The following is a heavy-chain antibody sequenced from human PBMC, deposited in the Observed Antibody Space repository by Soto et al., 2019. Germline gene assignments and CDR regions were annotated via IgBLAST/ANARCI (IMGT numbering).Heavy chain of an antibody. CDR1: GGPFSGNY. CDR3: ATRGGGSYPFYFDY. CDR2: INHLGTT. D-gene: IGHD1-26*01. Sequence: QVQLQQWGAGLLKPSETLSLTCAVYGGPFSGNYWCWIRQSPGKGLEWIGEINHLGTTNYNPSLKSRVTISVDTSNKQFSLKLSSVTSADTAVYYCATRGGGSYPFYFDYWGHGTLVTVSS. V-gene: IGHV4-34*01. J-gene: IGHJ4*01.